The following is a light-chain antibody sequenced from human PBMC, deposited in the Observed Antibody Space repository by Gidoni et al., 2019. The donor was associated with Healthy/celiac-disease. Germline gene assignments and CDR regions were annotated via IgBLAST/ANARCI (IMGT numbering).Light chain of an antibody. V-gene: IGKV1-39*01. CDR1: QSISSY. Sequence: DIQMTQSPSSLSASVGDRVTITCRASQSISSYLNWYLQKPGKAPKLLIYAASSLQSGVPSSFSGSGSGTDFTLTISSLQPEDFATYYCQQSYSTPPTFGQGTKVEIK. CDR2: AAS. CDR3: QQSYSTPPT. J-gene: IGKJ1*01.